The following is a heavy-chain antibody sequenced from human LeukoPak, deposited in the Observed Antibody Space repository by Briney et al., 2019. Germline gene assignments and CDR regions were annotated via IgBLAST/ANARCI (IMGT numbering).Heavy chain of an antibody. Sequence: PVKVSCKASGGTSSSYAISWVRQAPGQGLEWMGGIIPIFGTANYAQKFQGRVTITADESTSTAYMELSSLRSEDTAVYYCARGSVEAAGYYGMDVWGQGTTVTVSS. CDR1: GGTSSSYA. J-gene: IGHJ6*02. V-gene: IGHV1-69*01. CDR3: ARGSVEAAGYYGMDV. CDR2: IIPIFGTA. D-gene: IGHD6-13*01.